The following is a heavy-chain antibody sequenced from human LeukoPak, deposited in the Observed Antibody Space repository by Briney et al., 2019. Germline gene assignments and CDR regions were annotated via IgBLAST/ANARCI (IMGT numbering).Heavy chain of an antibody. CDR2: ISYDGSNK. Sequence: GGSLRLSCAASGFTLSSYAMHWVRQAPGKGLEWVAVISYDGSNKYYAGSVKGRFTISRDNSKNTLYLQMNSLRAEDTAVYYCARGYTALYYFDYWGQGTLVTVSS. CDR3: ARGYTALYYFDY. J-gene: IGHJ4*02. CDR1: GFTLSSYA. D-gene: IGHD5-18*01. V-gene: IGHV3-30-3*01.